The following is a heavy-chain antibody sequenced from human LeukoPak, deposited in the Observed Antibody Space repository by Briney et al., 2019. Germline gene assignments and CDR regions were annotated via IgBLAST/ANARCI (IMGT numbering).Heavy chain of an antibody. J-gene: IGHJ3*02. Sequence: SVKLSCKASGGTFSIYTISWVRQAPGQGLEWMGRIIPILGIANYAQKFQGRVTITADKSTSTAYMELSSLRSEDTAASYCSSALRWRGGAFDIWGQGTMVTVSS. CDR2: IIPILGIA. CDR3: SSALRWRGGAFDI. D-gene: IGHD3-10*01. V-gene: IGHV1-69*02. CDR1: GGTFSIYT.